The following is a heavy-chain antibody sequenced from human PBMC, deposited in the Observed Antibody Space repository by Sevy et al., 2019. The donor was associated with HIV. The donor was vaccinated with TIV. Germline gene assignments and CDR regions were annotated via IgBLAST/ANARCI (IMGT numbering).Heavy chain of an antibody. V-gene: IGHV3-9*01. D-gene: IGHD1-26*01. CDR1: GFTFDDYT. CDR3: VKDRSGSYSFDY. CDR2: ISWSSGNI. Sequence: GGSLRLSCAASGFTFDDYTMNWVRQAPGKGLEWVSGISWSSGNIAYADSVEGRFDISSDNARNSLYLQMNSLGVEDTALYYCVKDRSGSYSFDYWGQGTLVTVSS. J-gene: IGHJ4*02.